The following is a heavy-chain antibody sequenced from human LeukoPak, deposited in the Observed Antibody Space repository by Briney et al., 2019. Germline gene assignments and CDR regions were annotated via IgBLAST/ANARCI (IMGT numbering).Heavy chain of an antibody. V-gene: IGHV1-69*05. CDR2: IIPIFGTA. D-gene: IGHD6-6*01. CDR1: GGTFSSSA. Sequence: SVKVSCKASGGTFSSSAISWVRQAPGQGLEWMGGIIPIFGTANYAQKFQGRVTITTDESTSTAYMELSSLRSEDTVVYYCARDQIAAPLWNNWFDPWGQGTLVTVSS. CDR3: ARDQIAAPLWNNWFDP. J-gene: IGHJ5*02.